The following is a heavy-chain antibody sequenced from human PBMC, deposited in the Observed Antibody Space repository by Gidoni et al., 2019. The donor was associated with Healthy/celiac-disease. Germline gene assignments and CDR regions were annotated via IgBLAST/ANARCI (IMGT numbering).Heavy chain of an antibody. V-gene: IGHV4-34*01. CDR2: INHSGST. CDR1: GGSFSGYY. J-gene: IGHJ5*02. D-gene: IGHD3-22*01. CDR3: ARSLRSSGYYYSGWFDP. Sequence: QVQLQQWGAGLLQPSETLSLTCAVYGGSFSGYYWSWIRQPPGKGLEWIGEINHSGSTNYNPSLKSRVTISVDTSKNQFSLKLSSVTAADTAVYYCARSLRSSGYYYSGWFDPWGQGTLVTVSS.